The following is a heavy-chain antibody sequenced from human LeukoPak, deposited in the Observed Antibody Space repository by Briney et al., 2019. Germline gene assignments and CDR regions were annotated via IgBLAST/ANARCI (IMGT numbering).Heavy chain of an antibody. V-gene: IGHV1-69*13. Sequence: ASVKVSCKASGYTFTSCDINWMRQAPGQGLEWMGGIIPIFGTANYAQKFQGRVTITADESTSTAYMEMSSLRSEDTAVYYCARDPGYATVMDFDLWGRGTLVTVSS. D-gene: IGHD4-17*01. CDR2: IIPIFGTA. J-gene: IGHJ2*01. CDR3: ARDPGYATVMDFDL. CDR1: GYTFTSCD.